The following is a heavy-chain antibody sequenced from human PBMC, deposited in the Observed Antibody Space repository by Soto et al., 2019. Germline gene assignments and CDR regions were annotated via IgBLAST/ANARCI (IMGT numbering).Heavy chain of an antibody. Sequence: PGGSLRLSCAASGFTFSSYAMSWVRQAPGKGLEWVSAISGSGGSTYYADSVKGRFTISRDNSKNTLYLQMNSLRAEDTAVYYCAKHRLPDVLRYVDWPYWGQGXLLTVYS. CDR2: ISGSGGST. D-gene: IGHD3-9*01. CDR1: GFTFSSYA. V-gene: IGHV3-23*01. CDR3: AKHRLPDVLRYVDWPY. J-gene: IGHJ4*02.